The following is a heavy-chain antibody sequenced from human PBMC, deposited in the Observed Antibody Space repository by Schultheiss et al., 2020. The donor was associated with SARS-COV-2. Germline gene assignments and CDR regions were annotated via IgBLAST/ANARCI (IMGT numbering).Heavy chain of an antibody. CDR2: LYHSGNT. CDR3: ARGPDYDILTGYPVAYYFDY. V-gene: IGHV4-61*01. D-gene: IGHD3-9*01. Sequence: SQTLSLTCTVFGGSVSSGTYYWYWIRQPPGKGLEWIAYLYHSGNTKYNPSLKSRVTISVDTSKNEFSLKLSSVTAADTAVYYCARGPDYDILTGYPVAYYFDYWGQGTLVTVSS. CDR1: GGSVSSGTYY. J-gene: IGHJ4*02.